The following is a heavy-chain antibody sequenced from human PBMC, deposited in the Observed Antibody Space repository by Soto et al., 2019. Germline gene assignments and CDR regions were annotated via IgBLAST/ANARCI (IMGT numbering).Heavy chain of an antibody. V-gene: IGHV3-30*18. CDR2: ISYDGSNK. CDR3: AKDPGGSYYSYFDY. J-gene: IGHJ4*02. CDR1: GFTFSSYG. D-gene: IGHD1-26*01. Sequence: GGSLRLSCAASGFTFSSYGMHWVRQAPGKGLEWVAVISYDGSNKYYADSVKGRFTISRDNSKNTLYLQMNSLRAEDTAVYYCAKDPGGSYYSYFDYWGQGTLVTVS.